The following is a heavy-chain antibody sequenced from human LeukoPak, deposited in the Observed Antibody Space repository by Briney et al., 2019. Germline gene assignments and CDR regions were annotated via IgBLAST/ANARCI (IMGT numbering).Heavy chain of an antibody. CDR1: GFTFSSYG. Sequence: PGGSLRLSCAASGFTFSSYGMHWVRQAPGKGLEWVAVISYDGSNKYYADSVKGRFTISRDNSKNTLYLQMNSLRAEDTAVYYCARGRGYSSSSTDMDVWGRGTTVTVSS. J-gene: IGHJ6*02. V-gene: IGHV3-30*03. D-gene: IGHD6-6*01. CDR3: ARGRGYSSSSTDMDV. CDR2: ISYDGSNK.